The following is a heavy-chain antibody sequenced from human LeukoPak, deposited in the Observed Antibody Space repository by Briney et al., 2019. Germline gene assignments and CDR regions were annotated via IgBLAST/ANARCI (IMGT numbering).Heavy chain of an antibody. J-gene: IGHJ5*02. CDR3: ARDALNTIFGVVINYNWFDP. V-gene: IGHV3-7*01. Sequence: PGGSLRLSCAASGFTFSSYWMSWVRQAPGKGLEWVANIKQDGSEKYYVDSVKGRFTISRDNAKNSLYLQMNSLRAEDTAVYYCARDALNTIFGVVINYNWFDPWGQGTLVTVSS. D-gene: IGHD3-3*01. CDR2: IKQDGSEK. CDR1: GFTFSSYW.